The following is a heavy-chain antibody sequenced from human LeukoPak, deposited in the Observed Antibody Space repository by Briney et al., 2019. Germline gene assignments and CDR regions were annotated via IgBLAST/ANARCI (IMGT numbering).Heavy chain of an antibody. D-gene: IGHD2-2*01. CDR1: GFTFSSYA. J-gene: IGHJ4*02. Sequence: GGSLRLSCAASGFTFSSYAMSWVRQAPGKGLEWVSAISGSGGSTYYAGSVKGRFTISRDNSKNTLYLQMNSLRAEDTAVYYCAKADCSSTSCYAFDYWGQGTLVTVSS. CDR2: ISGSGGST. V-gene: IGHV3-23*01. CDR3: AKADCSSTSCYAFDY.